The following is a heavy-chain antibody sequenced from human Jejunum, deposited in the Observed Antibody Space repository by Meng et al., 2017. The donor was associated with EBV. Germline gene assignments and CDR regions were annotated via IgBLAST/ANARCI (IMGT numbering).Heavy chain of an antibody. CDR1: GGSVNIGNVY. J-gene: IGHJ4*02. Sequence: GPGLVKPAETLALTSTVSGGSVNIGNVYLSWIRQPPGKGLEWIGYIYYSGSPNYIPSLKSRVTISLDTSKNQLSLKLSSVTAADTAVYSCAGLRYSGYDRAFDYWGQGALVTVSS. V-gene: IGHV4-61*01. D-gene: IGHD5-12*01. CDR3: AGLRYSGYDRAFDY. CDR2: IYYSGSP.